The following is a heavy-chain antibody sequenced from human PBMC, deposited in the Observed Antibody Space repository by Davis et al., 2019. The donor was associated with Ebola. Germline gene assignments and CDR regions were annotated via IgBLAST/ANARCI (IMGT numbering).Heavy chain of an antibody. CDR3: ARLKRDIVVVPAASNNWFDP. J-gene: IGHJ5*02. CDR1: GGSISSYY. D-gene: IGHD2-2*01. CDR2: IYYSGST. Sequence: MPSETLFLTCTVSGGSISSYYWSWIRQPPGKGLEWIGYIYYSGSTNYNPSLKSRVTISVDTSKNQFSLKLSSVTAADTAVYYCARLKRDIVVVPAASNNWFDPWGQGTLVTVSS. V-gene: IGHV4-59*08.